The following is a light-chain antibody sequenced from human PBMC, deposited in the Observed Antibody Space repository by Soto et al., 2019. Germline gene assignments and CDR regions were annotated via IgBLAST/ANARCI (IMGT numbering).Light chain of an antibody. CDR1: QSVSSY. Sequence: EIVLTQSPATLSLSPGERATLSCRASQSVSSYLAWYQQKPGQAPRLLIYDASNRATGIPARFSGSGSGTDFTLTISSLEPEDFPVYYCQQRSNWPPWTFGHGTKVEIK. V-gene: IGKV3-11*01. CDR3: QQRSNWPPWT. J-gene: IGKJ1*01. CDR2: DAS.